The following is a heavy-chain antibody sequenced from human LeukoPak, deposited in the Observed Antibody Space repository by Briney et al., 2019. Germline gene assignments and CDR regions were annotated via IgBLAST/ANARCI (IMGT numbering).Heavy chain of an antibody. Sequence: SETLSLTCAVYGGSFNNYSWSWIRQPPGKGLEWIGEINHSGSTNYNPSLKSRVTISVDTSKNQFSLKLSSVTAADTAVYYCARSSRHYDFWSGFDYYDVWGKGITVTVSS. CDR1: GGSFNNYS. CDR2: INHSGST. V-gene: IGHV4-34*01. J-gene: IGHJ6*04. D-gene: IGHD3-3*01. CDR3: ARSSRHYDFWSGFDYYDV.